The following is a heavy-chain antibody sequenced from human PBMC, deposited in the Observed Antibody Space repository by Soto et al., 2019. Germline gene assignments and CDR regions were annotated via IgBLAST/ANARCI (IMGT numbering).Heavy chain of an antibody. V-gene: IGHV4-59*01. CDR3: GREGEMPGGFDH. Sequence: PPETLSLTCAVSGDAISSYYWNWIRQPPGKRLEWIGDINHSGSTKFHSSLKSRVTISVDTSKNQFSLKLRAVPAADTAVYYCGREGEMPGGFDHWGQGTQVTVSS. CDR1: GDAISSYY. D-gene: IGHD3-10*01. J-gene: IGHJ4*02. CDR2: INHSGST.